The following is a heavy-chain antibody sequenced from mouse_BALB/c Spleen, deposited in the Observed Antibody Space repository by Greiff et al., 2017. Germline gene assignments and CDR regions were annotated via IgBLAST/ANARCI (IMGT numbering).Heavy chain of an antibody. Sequence: VHLVESGPGLVQPSQSLSITCTVSGFSLTSYGVHWVRQSPGKGLEWLGVIWSGGSTDYNAAFISRLSISKDNSKSQVFFKMNSLQANDTAIYYCARSYGNYYYYAMDYWGQGTSVTVSS. CDR1: GFSLTSYG. CDR3: ARSYGNYYYYAMDY. V-gene: IGHV2-2*02. CDR2: IWSGGST. D-gene: IGHD2-1*01. J-gene: IGHJ4*01.